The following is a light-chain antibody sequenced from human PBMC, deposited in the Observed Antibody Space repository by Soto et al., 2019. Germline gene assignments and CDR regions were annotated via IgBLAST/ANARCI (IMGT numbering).Light chain of an antibody. V-gene: IGLV2-14*03. CDR3: ISYTNRQSYT. Sequence: QSLLPQPASVCGSPGQSITIPCSGTRSDIRSYNHVAWYQQFPGKSRTLMIYAVSDRPPGVSDRFSGSKSGITASLTISGLQTEDEADDYCISYTNRQSYTFGQGTKVTVL. CDR1: RSDIRSYNH. J-gene: IGLJ1*01. CDR2: AVS.